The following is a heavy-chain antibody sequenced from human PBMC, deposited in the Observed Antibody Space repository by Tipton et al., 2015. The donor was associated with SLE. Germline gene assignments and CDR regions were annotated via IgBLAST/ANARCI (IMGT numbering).Heavy chain of an antibody. Sequence: SLRLSCAASGFTFSSYAMHWVRQAPGKGLEWVAVISYDGSNKYYADSVKGRFTISRDNSKNTLYLQMNSLRAEDTAVYYCAKESSSWAFDYWGQGTLVTVSS. CDR2: ISYDGSNK. D-gene: IGHD6-13*01. CDR3: AKESSSWAFDY. V-gene: IGHV3-30-3*01. CDR1: GFTFSSYA. J-gene: IGHJ4*02.